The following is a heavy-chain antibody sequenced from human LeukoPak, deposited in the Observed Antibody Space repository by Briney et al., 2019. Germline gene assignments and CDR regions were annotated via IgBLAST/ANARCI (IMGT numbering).Heavy chain of an antibody. CDR1: GGSISSSSYY. CDR2: NYYSGCT. CDR3: AKQEGGTTLKP. D-gene: IGHD4-11*01. Sequence: KPSETLSLTCTVSGGSISSSSYYWGWIRQPPGQGLEWIGSNYYSGCTYYNASLKSRVTISVDTSKNQISLKLSSVTAADTAGYYCAKQEGGTTLKPWGQGTLVTVSS. J-gene: IGHJ5*02. V-gene: IGHV4-39*01.